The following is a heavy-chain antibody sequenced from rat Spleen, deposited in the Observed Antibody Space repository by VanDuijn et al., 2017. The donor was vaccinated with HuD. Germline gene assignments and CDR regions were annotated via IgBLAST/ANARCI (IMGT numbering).Heavy chain of an antibody. CDR1: GITFTNCW. V-gene: IGHV5-31*01. CDR3: TPLPGRNLDY. Sequence: EVRLVESGGGLVQPGRSLKLTCVASGITFTNCWMTWIRQAPGKGLEWVASISNTGDTYYPDSVKGRFSVSRDNTKSTLYLQMNSLMSEDTATYYCTPLPGRNLDYWGQGVMVTVSS. D-gene: IGHD1-4*01. J-gene: IGHJ2*01. CDR2: ISNTGDT.